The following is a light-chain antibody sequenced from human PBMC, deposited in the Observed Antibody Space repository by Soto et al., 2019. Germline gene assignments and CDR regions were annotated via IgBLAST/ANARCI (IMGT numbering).Light chain of an antibody. CDR1: QRFSSN. Sequence: EIVMTQSPATLSVSPGERATPPCRASQRFSSNLAWFHQKPGQAPRLLIYGASTRATGVPARFSGSGSGTEFTLTISSLQSEDFAVYYCQQYNNWPRAFGQGTKVEIK. CDR2: GAS. J-gene: IGKJ1*01. V-gene: IGKV3-15*01. CDR3: QQYNNWPRA.